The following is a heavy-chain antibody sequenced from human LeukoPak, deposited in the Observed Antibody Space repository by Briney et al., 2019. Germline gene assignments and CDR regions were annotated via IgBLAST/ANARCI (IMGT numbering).Heavy chain of an antibody. Sequence: SETLSLTCAVSGYSISSGYYWGWIRQPPGKGLEWIGSIYHSGSTYYSPSLKSRVTISVDTSKNQFSLKLGPVTAADTAVYYCARTGVATIKNFDYWGQGTLVTVSS. V-gene: IGHV4-38-2*01. D-gene: IGHD5-12*01. CDR3: ARTGVATIKNFDY. CDR1: GYSISSGYY. J-gene: IGHJ4*02. CDR2: IYHSGST.